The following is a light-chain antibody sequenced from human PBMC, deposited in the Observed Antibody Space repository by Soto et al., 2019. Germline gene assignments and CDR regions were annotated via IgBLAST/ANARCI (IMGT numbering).Light chain of an antibody. CDR1: QSIVSY. Sequence: DIQMTQSPSSLSVSVGDRVTITCRASQSIVSYLNWYQQKLGKAPKLLIYTASNLQRGVPSRVSGSGSGTDFTLTISNLQPEDFATYYCQQRYSTPRTFGQGTKLEIK. V-gene: IGKV1-39*01. J-gene: IGKJ2*02. CDR3: QQRYSTPRT. CDR2: TAS.